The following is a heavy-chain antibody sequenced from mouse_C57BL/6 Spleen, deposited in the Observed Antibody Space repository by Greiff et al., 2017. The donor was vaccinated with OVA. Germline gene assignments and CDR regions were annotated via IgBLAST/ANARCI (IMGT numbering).Heavy chain of an antibody. J-gene: IGHJ4*01. CDR1: GYTFTSYW. Sequence: QVQLQQPGAELVKPGASVKLSCKASGYTFTSYWMHWVKQRPGRGLEWIGRIDPNSGGTKYNEKFKSKATLTVDKPSRTAYMQLSSLTSEDSAVYYCASGDYYGSSYGVYYAMDYWGQGTSVTVSS. V-gene: IGHV1-72*01. CDR2: IDPNSGGT. D-gene: IGHD1-1*01. CDR3: ASGDYYGSSYGVYYAMDY.